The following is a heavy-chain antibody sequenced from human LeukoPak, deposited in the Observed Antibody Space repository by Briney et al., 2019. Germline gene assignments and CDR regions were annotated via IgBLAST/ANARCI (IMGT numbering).Heavy chain of an antibody. J-gene: IGHJ6*03. D-gene: IGHD3-3*01. Sequence: GASVKVSCKASGYTFSGFYIHWVRQAPGQGLEWMGWINPNSGGTNYAQKFQGRVTMTRDTSISTAYMELSRLRSDDTAVYYCARDLARIYDFWSGYYEDYYYYYMDVWGKGTTVTVSS. V-gene: IGHV1-2*02. CDR1: GYTFSGFY. CDR2: INPNSGGT. CDR3: ARDLARIYDFWSGYYEDYYYYYMDV.